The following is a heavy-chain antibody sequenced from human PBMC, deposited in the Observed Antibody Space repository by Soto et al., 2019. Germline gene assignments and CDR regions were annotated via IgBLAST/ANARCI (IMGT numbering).Heavy chain of an antibody. CDR1: GFTFSSYG. J-gene: IGHJ4*02. Sequence: QVQLVESGGGVVQPGRSLRLSCAASGFTFSSYGMHWVRQAPGKGLEWVAVISYDGSNKYYADSVKGRFTISRDNSKNTLYLQMNSLRAEDTAVYYCARGGLGATKSHLFACSSTSCYWGQGTLVTVSS. CDR2: ISYDGSNK. V-gene: IGHV3-30*03. CDR3: ARGGLGATKSHLFACSSTSCY. D-gene: IGHD2-2*01.